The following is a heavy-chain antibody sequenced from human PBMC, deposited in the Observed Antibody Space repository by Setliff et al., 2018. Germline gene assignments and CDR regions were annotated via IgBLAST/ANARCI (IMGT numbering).Heavy chain of an antibody. J-gene: IGHJ4*02. CDR1: GYPFTNYY. CDR2: INPSGGIT. Sequence: ASVKVSCKASGYPFTNYYMHWVRQAPGQGLEWMGVINPSGGITAYAQKFQGRVTMTRDTSTSTFYMEFGSLRSEDTAVYYCARAYRFTGSFYDYWGQGTLVTV. D-gene: IGHD1-26*01. CDR3: ARAYRFTGSFYDY. V-gene: IGHV1-46*01.